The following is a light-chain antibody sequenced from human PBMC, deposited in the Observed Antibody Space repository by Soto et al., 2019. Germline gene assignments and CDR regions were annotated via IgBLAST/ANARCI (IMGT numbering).Light chain of an antibody. CDR1: QSVSGW. CDR2: YAS. Sequence: DVQLTQSPSFLSASLGDRVTIXXRASQSVSGWVDWYQQKPGPAPQLXRYYASALPRGGPSMFSGRGSVTKFTLTIASLQPDDFATYCCQQYATVSGTFGPGTNVEIK. J-gene: IGKJ1*01. CDR3: QQYATVSGT. V-gene: IGKV1-5*01.